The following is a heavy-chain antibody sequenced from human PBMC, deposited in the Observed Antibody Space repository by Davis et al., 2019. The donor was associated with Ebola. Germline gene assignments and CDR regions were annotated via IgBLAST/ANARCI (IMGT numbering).Heavy chain of an antibody. CDR2: IYHSGST. Sequence: MPSETLSLTCAVSGGSISSSNWWSWVRQPPGKGLEWIGEIYHSGSTNYNPSLKSRVTISVDKSKNQFSLRLNSVTAADTAVYFCGRIDEQLVKGVDFWGQGLLVTVSS. D-gene: IGHD6-6*01. CDR1: GGSISSSNW. V-gene: IGHV4-4*02. J-gene: IGHJ4*02. CDR3: GRIDEQLVKGVDF.